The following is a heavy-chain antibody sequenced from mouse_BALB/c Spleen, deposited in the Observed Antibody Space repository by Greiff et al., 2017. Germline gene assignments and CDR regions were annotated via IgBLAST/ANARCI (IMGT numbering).Heavy chain of an antibody. CDR2: ISSGSSTI. CDR1: GFTFSSFG. Sequence: EVQGVESGGGLVQPGGSRKLSCAASGFTFSSFGMHWVRQAPEKGLEWVAYISSGSSTIYYADTVKGRFTISRDNPKNTLFLQMTSLRSEDTAMYYCARNYYGGYAMDYWGQGTSVTVSS. V-gene: IGHV5-17*02. CDR3: ARNYYGGYAMDY. D-gene: IGHD1-1*01. J-gene: IGHJ4*01.